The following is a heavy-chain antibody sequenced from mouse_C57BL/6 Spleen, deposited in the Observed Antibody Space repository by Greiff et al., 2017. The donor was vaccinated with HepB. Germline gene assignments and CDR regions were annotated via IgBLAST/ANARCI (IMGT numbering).Heavy chain of an antibody. CDR2: ISDGGSYT. CDR3: AREEGRFAY. CDR1: GFTFSSYA. J-gene: IGHJ3*01. Sequence: EVMLVESGGGLVKPGGSLKLSCAASGFTFSSYAMSWVRQTPEKRLEWVATISDGGSYTYYPDNVKGRFTISRDNAKNNLYLQMSHLKSEDTAMYYCAREEGRFAYWGQGTLVTVSA. V-gene: IGHV5-4*01.